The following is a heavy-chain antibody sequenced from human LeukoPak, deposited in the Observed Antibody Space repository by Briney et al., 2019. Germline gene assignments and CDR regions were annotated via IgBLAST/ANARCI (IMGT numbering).Heavy chain of an antibody. CDR3: ARSYGAGTYSLN. V-gene: IGHV5-51*01. Sequence: GASLKISCKGSGSSFTTNWIAWVRQMPGKGLEWMGIIYTGDSDTRHSTSFEGQVTISADKSISTSYLQRSSLKASDTAMYYCARSYGAGTYSLNWGQGTLVTVSS. CDR2: IYTGDSDT. D-gene: IGHD3-10*01. CDR1: GSSFTTNW. J-gene: IGHJ4*02.